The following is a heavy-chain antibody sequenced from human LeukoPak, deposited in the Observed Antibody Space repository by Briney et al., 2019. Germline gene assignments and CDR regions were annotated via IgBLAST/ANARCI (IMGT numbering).Heavy chain of an antibody. Sequence: SETLSLTCAVYGGSFSGYYWSWIRQPPGRGLEWIGEINHSGSTNYNPSLKSRVTISVDTSKNQFSLKLSSVTAADTAVYYCARGLRYFDWLPPPLIDYWGQETLVTVSS. CDR3: ARGLRYFDWLPPPLIDY. D-gene: IGHD3-9*01. CDR2: INHSGST. CDR1: GGSFSGYY. V-gene: IGHV4-34*01. J-gene: IGHJ4*02.